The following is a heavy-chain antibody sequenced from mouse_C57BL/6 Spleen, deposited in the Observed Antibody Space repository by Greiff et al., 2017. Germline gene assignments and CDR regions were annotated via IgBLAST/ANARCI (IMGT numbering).Heavy chain of an antibody. CDR2: IGPSDSYT. J-gene: IGHJ2*01. CDR1: GYTFTSYW. D-gene: IGHD1-1*01. CDR3: ARYSTVRVDY. V-gene: IGHV1-69*01. Sequence: VQLQQPGAELVMPGASVKLSCKASGYTFTSYWMHWVKQRPGKGLEWIGEIGPSDSYTNYNQKFKGKSTLTVDKSPSTDYMQLSSLTSEDSAVYYWARYSTVRVDYWGQGTTLTVSS.